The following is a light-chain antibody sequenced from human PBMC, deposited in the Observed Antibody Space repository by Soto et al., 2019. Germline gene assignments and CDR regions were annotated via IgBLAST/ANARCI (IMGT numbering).Light chain of an antibody. CDR1: QSVNSR. J-gene: IGKJ5*01. Sequence: EIVLTQSPGTLSLSPGERATLSCRASQSVNSRLAWYQHKPGQAPRLLISGASSRATGIPDRFSGGGSGTDFTLTISRLEPEDFAVYFCQQYAGPPTTFGQGTRLEIK. V-gene: IGKV3-20*01. CDR3: QQYAGPPTT. CDR2: GAS.